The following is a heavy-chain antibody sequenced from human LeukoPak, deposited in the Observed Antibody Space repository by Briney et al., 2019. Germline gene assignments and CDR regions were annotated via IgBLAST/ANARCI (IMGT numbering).Heavy chain of an antibody. J-gene: IGHJ4*02. CDR2: ISHSGST. CDR1: GGSFSDYF. V-gene: IGHV4-34*01. CDR3: VTYYYGSSAPKRNY. D-gene: IGHD3-22*01. Sequence: SETLSLTCAVYGGSFSDYFWSWIRQPPGKGLEWIGEISHSGSTTYNPSLRSRVTISGDTSKEQFSLKLSSVTAADTAVYYCVTYYYGSSAPKRNYWGQGILVTVSS.